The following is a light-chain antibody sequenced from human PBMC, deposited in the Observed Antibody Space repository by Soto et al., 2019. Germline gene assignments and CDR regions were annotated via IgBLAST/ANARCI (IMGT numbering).Light chain of an antibody. CDR3: SSYTSGSTWV. CDR1: SSDVGGYNY. CDR2: EVS. Sequence: QSALTQPASVSGSPGQSINISCTGTSSDVGGYNYVSWYQQHPGKAPKLMIYEVSNRPSGVSNRFSGSKSGNTASLTISGLQAEDEADYYCSSYTSGSTWVFGGGTKLTVL. J-gene: IGLJ3*02. V-gene: IGLV2-14*01.